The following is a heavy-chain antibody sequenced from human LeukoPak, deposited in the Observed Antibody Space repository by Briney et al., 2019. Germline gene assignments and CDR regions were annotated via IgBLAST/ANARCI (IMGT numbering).Heavy chain of an antibody. CDR3: ARDRGYCSGGSCYSSHYYYYYMDV. V-gene: IGHV1-69*13. D-gene: IGHD2-15*01. CDR2: IIPIFGTA. J-gene: IGHJ6*03. Sequence: ASVKVSCKASGGTFSSYAISWVRQAPGQGLEWMGGIIPIFGTANYAQKFQGRVTITADESTSTAYMELSSLRSEDTAVYYCARDRGYCSGGSCYSSHYYYYYMDVWGKGTTVTISS. CDR1: GGTFSSYA.